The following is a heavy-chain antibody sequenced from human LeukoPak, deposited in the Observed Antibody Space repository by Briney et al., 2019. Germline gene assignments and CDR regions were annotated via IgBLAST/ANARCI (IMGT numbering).Heavy chain of an antibody. J-gene: IGHJ3*02. Sequence: GGSLRLSCAASGFTFSSYGMHWVRQAPGKGLEWVAVISYDGSNKYYADSVRGRFTISRDNSKNTLYLQMNSLRAEDTAVYYCAREGAKLLWFGESTDAFDIWGQGTMVTVSS. D-gene: IGHD3-10*01. CDR1: GFTFSSYG. CDR2: ISYDGSNK. CDR3: AREGAKLLWFGESTDAFDI. V-gene: IGHV3-30*03.